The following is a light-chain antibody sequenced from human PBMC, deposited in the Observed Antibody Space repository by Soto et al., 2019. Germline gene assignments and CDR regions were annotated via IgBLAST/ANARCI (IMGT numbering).Light chain of an antibody. Sequence: QSAPTQPPSASGSPGQSATISCTGTSSDVGGYNYVSWYQQYPGKAPKLMIYEVSKRPSGVPDRFSGSKSGNTASLTVSGLQAEDGADYYCSSYAGSSTWVFGGGTKVTVL. V-gene: IGLV2-8*01. CDR1: SSDVGGYNY. CDR3: SSYAGSSTWV. J-gene: IGLJ3*02. CDR2: EVS.